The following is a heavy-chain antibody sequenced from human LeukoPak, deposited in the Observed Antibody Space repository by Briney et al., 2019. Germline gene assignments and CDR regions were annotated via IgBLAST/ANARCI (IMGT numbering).Heavy chain of an antibody. CDR1: GGSFSGYY. Sequence: SETLSLTCAVYGGSFSGYYWSWIRQPPGKGLEWIGYIYYSGSTNYNPSLKSRVTISVDTSKNQFSLKLSSVTAADTAVYYCARQYGAAAVDYWGQGTLVTVSS. CDR3: ARQYGAAAVDY. CDR2: IYYSGST. J-gene: IGHJ4*02. V-gene: IGHV4-59*08. D-gene: IGHD6-13*01.